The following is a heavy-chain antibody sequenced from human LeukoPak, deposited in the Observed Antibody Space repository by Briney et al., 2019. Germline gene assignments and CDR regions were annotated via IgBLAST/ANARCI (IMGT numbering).Heavy chain of an antibody. CDR2: IYTIGTT. D-gene: IGHD4-11*01. Sequence: TLSLTCTVSGGSISSGSYYWSWVRQPAGKGLEWIGRIYTIGTTHYNPSLKSRITISIDTSRNQFSLRLNSVTAADTAVYYCARVTGRDYHFDYWGQGTLVIVSS. CDR3: ARVTGRDYHFDY. J-gene: IGHJ4*02. CDR1: GGSISSGSYY. V-gene: IGHV4-61*02.